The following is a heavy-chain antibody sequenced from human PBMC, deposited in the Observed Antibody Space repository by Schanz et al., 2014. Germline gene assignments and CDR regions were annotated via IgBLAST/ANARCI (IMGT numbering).Heavy chain of an antibody. CDR3: ARDQTGYTNSTDVRYFDY. D-gene: IGHD6-6*01. CDR1: GYTFNNSTYV. CDR2: INSNSGVA. Sequence: VQLEQSGAEVKKPGTSVKVSCKASGYTFNNSTYVLICVRQAPGQGLEWMGWINSNSGVANYAQKLQGRVTLNRDTTVNSTYMELRNLRSDDAAVNYGARDQTGYTNSTDVRYFDYWGQGSLVTVSS. V-gene: IGHV1-2*02. J-gene: IGHJ4*02.